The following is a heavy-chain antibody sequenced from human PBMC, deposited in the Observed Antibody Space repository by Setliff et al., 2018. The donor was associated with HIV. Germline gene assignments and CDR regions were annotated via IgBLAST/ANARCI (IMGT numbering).Heavy chain of an antibody. V-gene: IGHV1-18*01. CDR2: FTSYNNKA. J-gene: IGHJ4*02. CDR3: ARGKTWLRFLDY. D-gene: IGHD5-12*01. CDR1: GFLMTAYG. Sequence: GASVKVSCKISGFLMTAYGINWVRQAPGQGPEWMGWFTSYNNKADFAPKFQGRVTLTTDTFTSTAYMELRSLRSDDTAVYYCARGKTWLRFLDYWGQGTLVTVSS.